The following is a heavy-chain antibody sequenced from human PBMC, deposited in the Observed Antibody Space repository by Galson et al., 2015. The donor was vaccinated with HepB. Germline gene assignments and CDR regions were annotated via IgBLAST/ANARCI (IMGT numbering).Heavy chain of an antibody. Sequence: CAIPGDSVSSDSAAYNWIRQSPSRGLEWLGRTYYRSKWYNDYAVSVKSRITINPDTSKNQFSLQLNSVTPDDTAVYYCARGNDHFDCWGQGTLVTVSS. J-gene: IGHJ4*02. CDR2: TYYRSKWYN. CDR3: ARGNDHFDC. V-gene: IGHV6-1*01. D-gene: IGHD1-1*01. CDR1: GDSVSSDSAA.